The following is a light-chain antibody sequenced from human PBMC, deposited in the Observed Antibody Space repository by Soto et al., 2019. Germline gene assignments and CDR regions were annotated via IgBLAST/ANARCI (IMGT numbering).Light chain of an antibody. CDR3: QAWGTSAV. V-gene: IGLV4-69*01. J-gene: IGLJ7*01. Sequence: LVLTKSPSASASLGASVKLTCTLSSGHSSYAIAWYQQQPEKGPRFLMKVKSDGSHNKGDGIPDRFSGSSSGAERHLTISSLQSEDEGDYYCQAWGTSAVFGGGTQLTVL. CDR2: VKSDGSH. CDR1: SGHSSYA.